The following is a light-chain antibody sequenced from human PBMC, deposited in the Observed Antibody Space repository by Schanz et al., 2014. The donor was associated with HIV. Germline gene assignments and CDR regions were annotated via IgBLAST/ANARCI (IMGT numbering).Light chain of an antibody. CDR3: SSYAGSNNFWV. CDR2: EVS. CDR1: SSDVGGYNY. J-gene: IGLJ3*02. V-gene: IGLV2-8*01. Sequence: QSALTQPPSASGSPGQSVTISCTGTSSDVGGYNYVSWYQQHPGKAPKIMIYEVSKWPSGVPDRFSGSKSGNTASLTVSGLQAEDEDDYYCSSYAGSNNFWVFGGGTKLTVL.